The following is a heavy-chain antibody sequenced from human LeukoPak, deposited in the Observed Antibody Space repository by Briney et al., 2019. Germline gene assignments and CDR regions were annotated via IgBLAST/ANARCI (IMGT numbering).Heavy chain of an antibody. V-gene: IGHV4-59*08. CDR2: IYYSGST. J-gene: IGHJ2*01. CDR3: ARRTYFDL. CDR1: GGSISSYY. Sequence: SETLSLTCTVSGGSISSYYWSWVRQPPGKGLEWIGYIYYSGSTTYNPSLKSRVTISVDTSKNQFSLKLSSVTAADTAVYYCARRTYFDLWGRGTLVTVSS.